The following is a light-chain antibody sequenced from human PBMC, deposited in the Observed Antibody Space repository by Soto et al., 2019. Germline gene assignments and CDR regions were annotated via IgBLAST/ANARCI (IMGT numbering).Light chain of an antibody. J-gene: IGKJ4*01. CDR3: QQYDNWPHT. CDR2: GAS. V-gene: IGKV3D-15*01. CDR1: QSVDSN. Sequence: EIVMTQSPATLSVSPGERATLSCRASQSVDSNLAWYQQKPGQAPRLLIFGASTRATGIPARFSCSGSGTDFTLTITSLQSEDFGVYFCQQYDNWPHTFCGGTKVEIK.